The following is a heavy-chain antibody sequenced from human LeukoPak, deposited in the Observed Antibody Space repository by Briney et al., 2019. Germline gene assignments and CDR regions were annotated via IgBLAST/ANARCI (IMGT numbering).Heavy chain of an antibody. CDR2: TFYTGRT. D-gene: IGHD3/OR15-3a*01. V-gene: IGHV4-39*01. Sequence: SETLSLTCTVSGDSIISNIYWWDWVRLPPGRGLEWIGATFYTGRTFYSPSLKSRVTISVDTSKNQFSLDLSSATAADTAVYYCARRRHNFDFYDVWGQGTRVTVSS. CDR3: ARRRHNFDFYDV. J-gene: IGHJ3*01. CDR1: GDSIISNIYW.